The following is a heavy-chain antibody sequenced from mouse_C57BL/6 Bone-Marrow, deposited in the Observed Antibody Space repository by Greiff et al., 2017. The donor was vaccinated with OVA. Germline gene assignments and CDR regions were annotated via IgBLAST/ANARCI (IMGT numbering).Heavy chain of an antibody. V-gene: IGHV1-26*01. CDR2: INPNNGGT. J-gene: IGHJ2*01. Sequence: EVRLQQSGPELVKPGASVKISCKASGYTFTDYYMNWVKQSHGKSLEWIGDINPNNGGTSYNQKFKGKATLTVDKSSSTAYMELRSLTSEDSAVYFCARVTTVVAPCDYCGQGTTLTVSS. D-gene: IGHD1-1*01. CDR3: ARVTTVVAPCDY. CDR1: GYTFTDYY.